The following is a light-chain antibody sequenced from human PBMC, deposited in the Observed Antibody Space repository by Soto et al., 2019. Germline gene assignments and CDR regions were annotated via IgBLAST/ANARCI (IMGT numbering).Light chain of an antibody. V-gene: IGKV3-11*01. J-gene: IGKJ5*01. CDR3: QHLKT. CDR2: DAV. Sequence: EIVLTQSPATLSFSPGERATLSCRASQSIKNNIAWYQKRAGQAPRLLIDDAVNRATAIPPRFSGSGSGTDFTLTIASLEPEDFAVYFCQHLKTFGQGTRLEIK. CDR1: QSIKNN.